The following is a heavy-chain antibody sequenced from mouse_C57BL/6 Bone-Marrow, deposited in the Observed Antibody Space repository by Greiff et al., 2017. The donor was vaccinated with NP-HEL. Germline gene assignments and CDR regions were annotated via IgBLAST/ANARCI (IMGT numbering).Heavy chain of an antibody. Sequence: VQLQQSGAELVKPGASVKLSCKASGYTFTEYTIHWVKQRSGQGLEWIGWFYPGSGSIKYNEKFKDKATLTADKSSSTVYMEFSRLTSEDSAVYFCARHEERDYDVDYAMDYWGQGTSVTVSS. V-gene: IGHV1-62-2*01. CDR3: ARHEERDYDVDYAMDY. D-gene: IGHD2-4*01. CDR2: FYPGSGSI. J-gene: IGHJ4*01. CDR1: GYTFTEYT.